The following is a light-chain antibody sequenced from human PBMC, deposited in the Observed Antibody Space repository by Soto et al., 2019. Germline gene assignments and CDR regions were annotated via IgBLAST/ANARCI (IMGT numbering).Light chain of an antibody. Sequence: QSVLTQPASVSRSPGQSITISCTGTSVDVGGHKYVSWYQQHPDKAPKVLIFEVSNRPSGVSNRFSGSKSGNTASLTISGLQAEDEADYYCTSYTNSNTYVFGTGTKVTVL. J-gene: IGLJ1*01. CDR2: EVS. CDR1: SVDVGGHKY. CDR3: TSYTNSNTYV. V-gene: IGLV2-14*01.